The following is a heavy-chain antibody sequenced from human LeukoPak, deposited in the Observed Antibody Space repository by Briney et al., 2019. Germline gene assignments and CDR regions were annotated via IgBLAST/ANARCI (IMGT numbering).Heavy chain of an antibody. CDR1: GGSISSSY. J-gene: IGHJ6*03. D-gene: IGHD3-22*01. CDR3: ARPPADRDYYYMDV. CDR2: IYYTGTT. V-gene: IGHV4-59*01. Sequence: SETLSLTCTVSGGSISSSYWSWIRQPPGKGLEWIGYIYYTGTTNYNPSLKSRVTISVDTSKNQFSLKLSSVTAADTAVYYCARPPADRDYYYMDVWGKGTTVTVSS.